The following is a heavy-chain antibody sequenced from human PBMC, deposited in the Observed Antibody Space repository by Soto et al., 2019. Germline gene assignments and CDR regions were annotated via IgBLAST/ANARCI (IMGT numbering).Heavy chain of an antibody. J-gene: IGHJ5*02. CDR1: GFTFSSYG. D-gene: IGHD6-13*01. Sequence: QVQLVESGGGVVQPGRSLRLSCAASGFTFSSYGMHWVRQAPGKGLEWVAVIWYDGSNKYYADSVKGRFTISRDNSKITLYLQMNSLRAEDTAVYYCARGYHIAAAANWFDPWGQGTLVTVSS. V-gene: IGHV3-33*01. CDR2: IWYDGSNK. CDR3: ARGYHIAAAANWFDP.